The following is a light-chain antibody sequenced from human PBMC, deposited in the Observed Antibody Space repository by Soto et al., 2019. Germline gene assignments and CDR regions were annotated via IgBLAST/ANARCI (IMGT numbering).Light chain of an antibody. CDR2: DAS. Sequence: DVQMTQSPSSLSASVGDSVTITCRASQSVFNHLSWFQQRPGKGSKLLIYDASSLHAGVPSRFSGSGYVTDFTLTISTVQPEDSAIYYCRQSSSTPLTFGGGTRVELK. V-gene: IGKV1-39*01. CDR3: RQSSSTPLT. CDR1: QSVFNH. J-gene: IGKJ4*01.